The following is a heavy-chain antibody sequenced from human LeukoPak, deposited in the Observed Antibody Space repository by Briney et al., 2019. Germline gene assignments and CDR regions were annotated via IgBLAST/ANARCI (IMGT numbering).Heavy chain of an antibody. Sequence: GRSLRLSCAASGFTFSSYAMHWVRQAPGKGLEWVAVISYDGSNKYYADSVKGRFTISRDNSKNTLYLQMNSLRAEDTAVYYCARAPAAQNWFDPWGQGTLVTVSS. CDR1: GFTFSSYA. V-gene: IGHV3-30-3*01. CDR2: ISYDGSNK. J-gene: IGHJ5*02. D-gene: IGHD2-2*01. CDR3: ARAPAAQNWFDP.